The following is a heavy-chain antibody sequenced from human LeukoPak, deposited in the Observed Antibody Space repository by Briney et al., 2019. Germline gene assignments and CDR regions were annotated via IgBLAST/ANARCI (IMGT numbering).Heavy chain of an antibody. CDR2: INPNSGGT. Sequence: ASVKVSCKASGYTFTGYYMHWVRQAPGQGLEWMGRINPNSGGTNYAQKFQGRVTMTRDTSISTAYMELSRLRSDDTAVYYCARATIFGVVIMDWFDPWGQGTLVTVSS. D-gene: IGHD3-3*01. V-gene: IGHV1-2*06. CDR3: ARATIFGVVIMDWFDP. J-gene: IGHJ5*02. CDR1: GYTFTGYY.